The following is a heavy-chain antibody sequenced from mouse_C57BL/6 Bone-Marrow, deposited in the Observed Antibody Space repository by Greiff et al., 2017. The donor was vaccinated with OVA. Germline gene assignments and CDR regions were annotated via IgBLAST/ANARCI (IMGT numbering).Heavy chain of an antibody. Sequence: QVQLQQSGAELAKPGASVKLSCKASGYTFTSYWMHWVKQRPGQGLEWIGYINPSSGYPRYNQKFKDKATLTAAKSSSTAYMQLSSLTYEDSAVYYCARVHGSSLWYWGQGTSVTVSS. D-gene: IGHD1-1*01. J-gene: IGHJ4*01. V-gene: IGHV1-7*01. CDR2: INPSSGYP. CDR3: ARVHGSSLWY. CDR1: GYTFTSYW.